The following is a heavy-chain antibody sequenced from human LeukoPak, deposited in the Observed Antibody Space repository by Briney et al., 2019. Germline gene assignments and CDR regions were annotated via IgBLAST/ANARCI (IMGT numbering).Heavy chain of an antibody. CDR2: ISYDGSKK. J-gene: IGHJ6*02. D-gene: IGHD3-3*01. V-gene: IGHV3-30-3*01. Sequence: GGSLRLSCAASGFTFSSYAMHWVRQAPGKGLEWVAVISYDGSKKYHADSVKGRFTISRDNSNKMQYLEMDSLRADDTAVYYCARGGDFWSGYKTHEYGLDVWGQGTTVTVSS. CDR3: ARGGDFWSGYKTHEYGLDV. CDR1: GFTFSSYA.